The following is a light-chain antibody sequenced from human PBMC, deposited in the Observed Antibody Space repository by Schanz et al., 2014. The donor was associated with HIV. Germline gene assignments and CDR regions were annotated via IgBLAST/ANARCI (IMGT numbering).Light chain of an antibody. CDR2: DVS. CDR3: SSYSSEGSPYV. V-gene: IGLV2-14*03. J-gene: IGLJ1*01. Sequence: QSALTQPASVSGSPGQSITISCTGTSIDAGGYNYVSWYQQHPGKAPKLMIYDVSYRPSGISNRFSGSKSGSTASLTISGLQAEDEADYYCSSYSSEGSPYVIGTGTKLTVL. CDR1: SIDAGGYNY.